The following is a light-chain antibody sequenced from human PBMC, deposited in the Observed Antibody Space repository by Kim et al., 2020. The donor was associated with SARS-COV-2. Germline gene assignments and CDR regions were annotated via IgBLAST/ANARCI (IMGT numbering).Light chain of an antibody. CDR3: QVWDSSTGA. CDR2: RDS. Sequence: SVALGQTATIGCEGNNIGTKNVHWFQQKPGQAPVLVISRDSNRPSGIPERFSGSNSGNTATLTISRAQPGDETDSYCQVWDSSTGAFGGGTQLTVL. J-gene: IGLJ3*02. CDR1: NIGTKN. V-gene: IGLV3-9*01.